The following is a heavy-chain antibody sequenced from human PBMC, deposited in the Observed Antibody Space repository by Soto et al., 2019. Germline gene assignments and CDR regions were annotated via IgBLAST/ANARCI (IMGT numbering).Heavy chain of an antibody. V-gene: IGHV3-33*01. CDR1: GFTFSNYG. Sequence: PRWSLRLSCAASGFTFSNYGMHWFRQAPGKGLEWVAVIWHDGTNKHYADSVKGRFTISRDNSKNTVFLQMHSLRADDTAVYYCGRRKLSGSPAEYFFYYGVDVWGQGTTVTVSS. CDR2: IWHDGTNK. J-gene: IGHJ6*02. D-gene: IGHD3-3*01. CDR3: GRRKLSGSPAEYFFYYGVDV.